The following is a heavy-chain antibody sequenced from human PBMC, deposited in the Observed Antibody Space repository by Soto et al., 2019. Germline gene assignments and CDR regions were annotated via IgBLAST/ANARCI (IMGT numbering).Heavy chain of an antibody. CDR1: GFTFSSSG. CDR3: ANHGGFDF. V-gene: IGHV3-23*01. Sequence: EGQLLQSGGGLVQPGESLRLSCAASGFTFSSSGMSWVRQAPGKGLEWVSSISIRGDYRYYADSVKGRFTISRDNSKNTLYLQMSSLTAEDPALYYCANHGGFDFWGQGTMVAVSS. J-gene: IGHJ3*01. CDR2: ISIRGDYR. D-gene: IGHD4-17*01.